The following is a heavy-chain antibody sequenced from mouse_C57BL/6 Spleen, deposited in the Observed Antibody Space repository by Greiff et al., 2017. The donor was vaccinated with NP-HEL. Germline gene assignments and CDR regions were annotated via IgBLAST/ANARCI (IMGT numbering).Heavy chain of an antibody. CDR1: GFTFSSYA. CDR2: ISDGGSYT. CDR3: ARDGSPHWYFDV. Sequence: EVHLVESGGGLVKPGGSLKLSCAASGFTFSSYAMSWVRQTPEKRLEWVATISDGGSYTYYPDNVKGRFTISRDNAKNNLYLQMSHLKSEDTAMYYCARDGSPHWYFDVWGTGTTVTVSS. J-gene: IGHJ1*03. D-gene: IGHD1-1*01. V-gene: IGHV5-4*01.